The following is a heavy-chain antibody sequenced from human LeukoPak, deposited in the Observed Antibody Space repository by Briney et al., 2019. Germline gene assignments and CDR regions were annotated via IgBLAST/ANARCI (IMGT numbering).Heavy chain of an antibody. D-gene: IGHD2/OR15-2a*01. CDR3: ARDSSSKPSPFGMDV. Sequence: QPGRSLRLSCAASGFTFSSYGMHWVRQAPGKGLEWVAVIWYDGSNKNCADSVKGRFTISRDNSKDTLYLQMNSLGAEDTALYYCARDSSSKPSPFGMDVWGQGTTVTVSS. V-gene: IGHV3-33*01. J-gene: IGHJ6*02. CDR1: GFTFSSYG. CDR2: IWYDGSNK.